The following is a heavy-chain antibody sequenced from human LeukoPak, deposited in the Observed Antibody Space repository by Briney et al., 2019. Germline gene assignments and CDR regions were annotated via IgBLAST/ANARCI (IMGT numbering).Heavy chain of an antibody. CDR3: ARDPPSWDYDFWSGYSFDY. D-gene: IGHD3-3*01. CDR2: ISYDGSNK. V-gene: IGHV3-30-3*01. Sequence: PGRSLRLSCAASGFTFSSYAMHWVRQAPGKGLEWVAVISYDGSNKYYADSVKGRFTISRDNSKNTQYLQMNSLRAEDTAVYYCARDPPSWDYDFWSGYSFDYWGQGTLVTVSS. J-gene: IGHJ4*02. CDR1: GFTFSSYA.